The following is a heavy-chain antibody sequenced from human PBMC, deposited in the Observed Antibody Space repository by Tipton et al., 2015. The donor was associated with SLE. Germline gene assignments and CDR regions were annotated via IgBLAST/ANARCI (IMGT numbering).Heavy chain of an antibody. CDR3: ARLNYFYDSDGYWRYYFDS. V-gene: IGHV4-4*09. CDR1: GGSMNSFF. D-gene: IGHD3-22*01. J-gene: IGHJ4*02. Sequence: TLSLTCSVSGGSMNSFFWSWVRQPPGKGLEYIGYIYNTETTNYNPSLKSRVTISLDTSESQFSLKLKSVTAADTAVYYCARLNYFYDSDGYWRYYFDSWGQGALVNVSS. CDR2: IYNTETT.